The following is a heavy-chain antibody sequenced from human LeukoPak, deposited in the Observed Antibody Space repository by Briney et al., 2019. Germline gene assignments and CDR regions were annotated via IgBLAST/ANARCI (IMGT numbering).Heavy chain of an antibody. J-gene: IGHJ4*02. CDR2: IYTSGST. CDR1: GGSISSGSYY. V-gene: IGHV4-61*02. CDR3: ARESPPYCSSTSCYTPYFDY. D-gene: IGHD2-2*02. Sequence: PSETLSLTCTVSGGSISSGSYYWSWIRQPAGKGLEWIGRIYTSGSTNYNPSLKSRVTISVDTSKNQFSLKLSSVTAADTAVYYCARESPPYCSSTSCYTPYFDYWGQGTLVTVSS.